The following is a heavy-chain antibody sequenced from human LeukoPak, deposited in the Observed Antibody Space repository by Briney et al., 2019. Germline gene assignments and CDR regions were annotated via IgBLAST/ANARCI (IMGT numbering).Heavy chain of an antibody. Sequence: DSVKVSCKASGYTFTTYSITWVRQAPGQGLEWMGWISAYNGNAKYAQRVQGRVTMATDSSSSTAYMELRSLRSDDTAVYFRARCPRLYSSIWYVPAFWGQGTLVTVSS. CDR1: GYTFTTYS. V-gene: IGHV1-18*01. D-gene: IGHD6-13*01. J-gene: IGHJ4*02. CDR3: ARCPRLYSSIWYVPAF. CDR2: ISAYNGNA.